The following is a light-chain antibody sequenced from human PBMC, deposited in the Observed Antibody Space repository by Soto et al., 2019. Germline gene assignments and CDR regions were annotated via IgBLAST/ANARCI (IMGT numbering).Light chain of an antibody. V-gene: IGKV3-20*01. CDR3: QHYGSSRT. CDR2: GTS. J-gene: IGKJ1*01. CDR1: QSVSSSC. Sequence: EIVLTQSPGTLSLSPGERATLSCRASQSVSSSCLGWYQQKPGQAPRLLIWGTSNRAGGIPDRFSGSGSGTEFTLTISRLAPEDFAVYYCQHYGSSRTFGQGTKVDIK.